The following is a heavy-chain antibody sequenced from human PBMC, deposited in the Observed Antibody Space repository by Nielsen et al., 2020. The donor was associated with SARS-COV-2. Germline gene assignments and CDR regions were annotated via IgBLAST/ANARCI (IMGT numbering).Heavy chain of an antibody. CDR2: IYYSGST. CDR3: ARDLKKLGSEPYYYYYYMDV. J-gene: IGHJ6*03. D-gene: IGHD3-10*01. V-gene: IGHV4-30-4*01. CDR1: GGSISSGGYY. Sequence: SETLSLTCTVSGGSISSGGYYWSWIRQPPGKGLEWIGYIYYSGSTYYNPSLKSRVTISVDTSKNQFSLKLSSVTAADTAVYYCARDLKKLGSEPYYYYYYMDVWGKGTTVTVSS.